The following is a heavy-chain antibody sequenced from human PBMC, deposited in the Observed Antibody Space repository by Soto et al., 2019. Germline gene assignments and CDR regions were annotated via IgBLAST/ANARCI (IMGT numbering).Heavy chain of an antibody. J-gene: IGHJ4*02. D-gene: IGHD3-16*01. CDR1: GYNFIAYY. V-gene: IGHV1-2*02. Sequence: ASVKVSCKTSGYNFIAYYVHWVRQAPGQGLEWMGYVSPNNGATIYAQKFQGRVTLTRDASISTAYMELTRLTSDDTAIYYCATIEGSASLAGDWGEGTQVTVSS. CDR2: VSPNNGAT. CDR3: ATIEGSASLAGD.